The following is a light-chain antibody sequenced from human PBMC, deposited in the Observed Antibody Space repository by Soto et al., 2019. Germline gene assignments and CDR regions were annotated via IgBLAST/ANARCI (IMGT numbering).Light chain of an antibody. J-gene: IGLJ2*01. CDR1: SSNIGANYD. CDR3: QSYDIILTFRL. Sequence: QSVLTQPPSVSGAPGQRVTISCTGSSSNIGANYDVNWYQQLPGTAPKLLIYGNNNRPSGVTDRFSVSKSGTSASLAITGLQAEDEAEYFCQSYDIILTFRLVGGGTKLAV. V-gene: IGLV1-40*01. CDR2: GNN.